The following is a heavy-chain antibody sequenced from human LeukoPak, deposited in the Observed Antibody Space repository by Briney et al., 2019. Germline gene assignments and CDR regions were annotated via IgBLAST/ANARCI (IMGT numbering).Heavy chain of an antibody. CDR1: GGPINSHG. Sequence: PSETLSLTCTVSGGPINSHGWSWVRQPAGNGLEWIGRLYVSGLNDVKPSLRSRVSMSVDTSKNQFSLKVTSATAADTAVYFCAKLATREVAGLGVHDYWGQGTRVTVSS. CDR2: LYVSGLN. V-gene: IGHV4-4*07. CDR3: AKLATREVAGLGVHDY. D-gene: IGHD6-19*01. J-gene: IGHJ4*02.